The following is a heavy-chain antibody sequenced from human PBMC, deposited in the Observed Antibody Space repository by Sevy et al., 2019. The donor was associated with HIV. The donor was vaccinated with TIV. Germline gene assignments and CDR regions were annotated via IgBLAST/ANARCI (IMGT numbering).Heavy chain of an antibody. D-gene: IGHD1-26*01. CDR2: IYSSGST. Sequence: GSLRLSCTVSGGSISSYYWSWIRQPPGKGLEWVGYIYSSGSTNYNPSLKSRVTISVDTSKNQFSLKLSSVTAADTAVYYCASVGLARYFFDSWGQGNLVTVSS. V-gene: IGHV4-59*13. CDR1: GGSISSYY. CDR3: ASVGLARYFFDS. J-gene: IGHJ4*02.